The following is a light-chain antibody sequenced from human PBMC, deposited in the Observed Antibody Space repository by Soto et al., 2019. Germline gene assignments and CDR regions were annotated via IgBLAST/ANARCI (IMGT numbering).Light chain of an antibody. CDR3: HQRQSWPRT. J-gene: IGKJ1*01. CDR2: PTS. V-gene: IGKV3-11*01. CDR1: QYINTR. Sequence: EIVLTQSPATLSSFPGDRVTLSCRASQYINTRLAWYQHRPGQAPRLLIYPTSIRAAGIPARFSASGSGTDFTLKISDVQPEDFALYYCHQRQSWPRTFGQGTKVDIK.